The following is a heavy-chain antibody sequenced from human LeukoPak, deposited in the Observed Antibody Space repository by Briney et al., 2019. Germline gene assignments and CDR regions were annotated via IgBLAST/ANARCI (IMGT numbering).Heavy chain of an antibody. CDR2: ISGSSSDI. Sequence: GGSLRLSCVVSGFSFSDSYMTWIRQTPGKGLEWLAYISGSSSDIYYADSVKGRFTISRDNAKNSLFLQMNGLRPEDTALYYCATDPRLLIYWGHGTQVTVSS. V-gene: IGHV3-11*01. CDR1: GFSFSDSY. CDR3: ATDPRLLIY. D-gene: IGHD2-15*01. J-gene: IGHJ4*01.